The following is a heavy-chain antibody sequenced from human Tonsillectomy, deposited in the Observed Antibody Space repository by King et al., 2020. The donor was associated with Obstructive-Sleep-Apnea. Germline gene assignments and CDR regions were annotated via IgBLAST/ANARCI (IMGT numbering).Heavy chain of an antibody. Sequence: PLQESGPGLVKPSETLSLTCSVAGDSMSHYYWSWIRPPPGRGLAWVGYVHYLGSTNYNPSLKSRVTISVDTSKNQFSLRLRSVTAADTAVYYCARTGTTFFDFWGQGTLVTVSS. CDR3: ARTGTTFFDF. CDR1: GDSMSHYY. V-gene: IGHV4-59*08. J-gene: IGHJ4*02. CDR2: VHYLGST. D-gene: IGHD1-1*01.